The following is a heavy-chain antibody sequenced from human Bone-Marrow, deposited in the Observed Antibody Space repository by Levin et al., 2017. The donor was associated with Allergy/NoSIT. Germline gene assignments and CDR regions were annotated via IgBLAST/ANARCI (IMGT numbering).Heavy chain of an antibody. CDR1: GFTFSSYG. V-gene: IGHV3-33*01. CDR2: IWYDGSNK. Sequence: GGSLRLSCAASGFTFSSYGMHWVRQAPGKGLEWVAVIWYDGSNKYYADSVKGRFTISRDNSKNTLYLQMNSLRAEDTAVYYCARTGRAAGFDYWGQGTLVTVSS. D-gene: IGHD6-13*01. J-gene: IGHJ4*02. CDR3: ARTGRAAGFDY.